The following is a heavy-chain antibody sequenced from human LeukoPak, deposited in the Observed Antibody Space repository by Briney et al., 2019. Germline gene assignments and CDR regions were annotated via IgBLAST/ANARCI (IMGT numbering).Heavy chain of an antibody. V-gene: IGHV2-5*02. CDR2: IFCDDDK. J-gene: IGHJ4*02. D-gene: IGHD1-14*01. CDR1: GFSLTTPREA. CDR3: AHYHLTYFDY. Sequence: ESGPTLFKPTQTLTLTCTFSGFSLTTPREAVGWVRQPPGKALEWLALIFCDDDKRYSPSLRSRLTITKDSSNNQVVLTLTNVDPVDTGTYYCAHYHLTYFDYWGQGALVTVSS.